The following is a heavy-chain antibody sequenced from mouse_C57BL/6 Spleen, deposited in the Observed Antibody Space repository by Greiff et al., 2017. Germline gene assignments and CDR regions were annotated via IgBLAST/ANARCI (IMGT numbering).Heavy chain of an antibody. Sequence: EVQVVESGGGLVQPKGSLKLSCAASGFSFNTYAMNWVRQAPGQGLEWVARIRSKSNNYATYYADSVKDRFTISRDDSESMLYLQMNNLKTEDTAMYYCVRHEGASYEGFAYWGQGTLVTVSA. J-gene: IGHJ3*01. D-gene: IGHD1-1*01. CDR2: IRSKSNNYAT. V-gene: IGHV10-1*01. CDR3: VRHEGASYEGFAY. CDR1: GFSFNTYA.